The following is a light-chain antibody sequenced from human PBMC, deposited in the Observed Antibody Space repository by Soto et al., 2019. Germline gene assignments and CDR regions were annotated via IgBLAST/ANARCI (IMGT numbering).Light chain of an antibody. Sequence: DIQMTQSPSTLSASVGDRVTITCLASQSISSWLAWYQQKPGKAPKLLIYTASNLQSGVPSRFSGSGSGTDFTLTISSLQPEDFATYYCQQSYTSITFGQGTRLEIK. CDR3: QQSYTSIT. J-gene: IGKJ5*01. CDR2: TAS. CDR1: QSISSW. V-gene: IGKV1-39*01.